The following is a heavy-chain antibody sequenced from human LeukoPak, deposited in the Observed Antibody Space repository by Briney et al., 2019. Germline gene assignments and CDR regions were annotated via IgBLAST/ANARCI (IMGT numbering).Heavy chain of an antibody. CDR3: ARRPSSGWYYFDY. D-gene: IGHD6-19*01. CDR2: INPNSGGT. Sequence: ASVKVSCKASGYTFTSYDINWVRQAPGQGLEWMGWINPNSGGTNYAQKFQGRVTMTRDTSISTAYMELSRLRSDDTAVYYCARRPSSGWYYFDYWGQGTLVTVSP. CDR1: GYTFTSYD. V-gene: IGHV1-2*02. J-gene: IGHJ4*02.